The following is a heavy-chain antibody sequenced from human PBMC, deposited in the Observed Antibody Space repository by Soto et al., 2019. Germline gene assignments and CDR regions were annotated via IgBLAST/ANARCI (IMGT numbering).Heavy chain of an antibody. V-gene: IGHV3-23*01. CDR2: ISGSGGST. CDR3: AKDQGSSWYEIDY. J-gene: IGHJ4*02. D-gene: IGHD6-13*01. CDR1: RFSFSSYS. Sequence: GGSLRLSCTASRFSFSSYSMNWVRQAPGKGLEWVSTISGSGGSTYYADSVKGRFTISRDNSKNTLYLQMNSLRAEDTAVYYCAKDQGSSWYEIDYWGQGTLVTVSS.